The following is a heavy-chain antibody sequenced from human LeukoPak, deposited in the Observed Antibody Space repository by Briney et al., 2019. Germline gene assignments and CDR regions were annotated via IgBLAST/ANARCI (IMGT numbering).Heavy chain of an antibody. CDR1: GFTFHSYG. D-gene: IGHD6-19*01. Sequence: GGSLRLPCAVSGFTFHSYGMSWVSQAPGKGLEWVSSFIGSGAGAYYADSVKGRFTVSRDNSKNTLYLQMNSLRAEDTAVYYCARGRVAGNGWTFNDYWGQGTLVTASS. CDR3: ARGRVAGNGWTFNDY. V-gene: IGHV3-23*01. J-gene: IGHJ4*02. CDR2: FIGSGAGA.